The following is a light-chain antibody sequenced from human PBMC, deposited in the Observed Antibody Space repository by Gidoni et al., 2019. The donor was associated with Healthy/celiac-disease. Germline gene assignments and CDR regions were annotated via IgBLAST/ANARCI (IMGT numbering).Light chain of an antibody. Sequence: EIVLTQSPGTLSSSPGERATLSCRASQRVSSSYLAWYQQKPGQAPRLLIYGASSRATGIPDRFSGSGSGTDFTLTISRLEPEDFAVYYCQQYGSSPQTFGQGTKVEIK. CDR1: QRVSSSY. J-gene: IGKJ1*01. CDR3: QQYGSSPQT. V-gene: IGKV3-20*01. CDR2: GAS.